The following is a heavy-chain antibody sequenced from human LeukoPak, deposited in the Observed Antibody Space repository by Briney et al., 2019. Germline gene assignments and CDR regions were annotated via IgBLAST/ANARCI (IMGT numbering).Heavy chain of an antibody. CDR2: ISGSGGST. V-gene: IGHV3-11*01. D-gene: IGHD4/OR15-4a*01. CDR3: ARRAGAYSHPYDY. CDR1: GFTFSDYY. J-gene: IGHJ4*02. Sequence: GGSLRLSCAASGFTFSDYYMSWIRQAPGKGLEWVSAISGSGGSTYYADSVKGRFTISRDNSKNTLYLQMNSLRAEDTAVYYCARRAGAYSHPYDYWGQGTLVTVSS.